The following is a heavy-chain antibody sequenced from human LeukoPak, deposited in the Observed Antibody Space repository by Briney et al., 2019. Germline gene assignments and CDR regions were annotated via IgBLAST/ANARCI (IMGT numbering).Heavy chain of an antibody. D-gene: IGHD3-9*01. CDR1: GFTFSSYG. V-gene: IGHV3-23*01. CDR2: ISLDGATT. Sequence: GGTLRLSCAASGFTFSSYGMSWVRQAPGKGLEWVSGISLDGATTYYAGSVEGRFTISRDNSKNTLYLQMNSLRADDTAVYYCVKDHGWLLYSWGQGTLVTASS. CDR3: VKDHGWLLYS. J-gene: IGHJ4*02.